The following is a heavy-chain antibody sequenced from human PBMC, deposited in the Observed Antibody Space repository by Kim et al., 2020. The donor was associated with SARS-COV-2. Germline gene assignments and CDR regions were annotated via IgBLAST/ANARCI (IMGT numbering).Heavy chain of an antibody. J-gene: IGHJ4*02. Sequence: PSFQGQVTISADKSISTAYLQWSSLKASDTAMYYCARSRGRWLQLGYFDYWGQGTLVTVSS. V-gene: IGHV5-51*01. D-gene: IGHD5-12*01. CDR3: ARSRGRWLQLGYFDY.